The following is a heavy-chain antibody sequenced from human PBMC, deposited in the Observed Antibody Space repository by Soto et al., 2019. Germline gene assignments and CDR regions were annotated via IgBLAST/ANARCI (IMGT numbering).Heavy chain of an antibody. CDR2: ISFSSSTI. V-gene: IGHV3-48*02. D-gene: IGHD2-8*01. Sequence: EVQLVESGGGLVQPGGSLRLSCAAPGFTFSTYSMNWVRQAPGKGLEWVSYISFSSSTIFYADSVRGRFTISRDNAKNSLYLQMNTLRDEDTAVYYCARDNGMAGSFDPWGQGTLVTVSS. J-gene: IGHJ5*02. CDR3: ARDNGMAGSFDP. CDR1: GFTFSTYS.